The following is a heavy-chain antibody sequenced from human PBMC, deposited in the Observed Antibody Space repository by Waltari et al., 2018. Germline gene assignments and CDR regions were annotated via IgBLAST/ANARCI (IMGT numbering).Heavy chain of an antibody. V-gene: IGHV3-23*01. CDR2: ISSSGSST. D-gene: IGHD6-6*01. Sequence: EVQLLESGGDLVQPGGSLRLSCAASGFIFSNYAMNWARQAPGKGLEWVSTISSSGSSTYYTDAVKCRFTISRDNSKNTVFLQIQSLRAEDTAVYYCAKGGYSSSSAYFDPWGPGILVTVSP. CDR1: GFIFSNYA. CDR3: AKGGYSSSSAYFDP. J-gene: IGHJ5*02.